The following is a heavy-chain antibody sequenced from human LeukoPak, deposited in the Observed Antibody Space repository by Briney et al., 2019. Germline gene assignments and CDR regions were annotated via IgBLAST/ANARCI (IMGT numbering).Heavy chain of an antibody. D-gene: IGHD2-15*01. Sequence: NPSETLSLTCSVSGGPIRSGDHHWAWVRQPPGKGLEFIGSLDESGRPYYNRPLKSRVSISGDTSGKQFSLNLTSVTAADTAVYFCARDLGGYPFFMDVWGRGTTVIVSS. CDR2: LDESGRP. J-gene: IGHJ6*03. CDR1: GGPIRSGDHH. V-gene: IGHV4-39*07. CDR3: ARDLGGYPFFMDV.